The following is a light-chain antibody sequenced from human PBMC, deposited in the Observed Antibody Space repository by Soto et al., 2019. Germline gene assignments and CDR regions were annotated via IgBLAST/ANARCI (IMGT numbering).Light chain of an antibody. CDR3: QQYGSSPLT. V-gene: IGKV3-20*01. J-gene: IGKJ4*01. CDR1: QSVSSNY. CDR2: AAS. Sequence: IVLTQSPGTLSLSPGERATRSCRASQSVSSNYLAWYHQKPGQAPRLLIHAASRRAYGIPDRFSGSGSGTAFTLTISRLEPQDFAVYYCQQYGSSPLTFGGGTKVEIK.